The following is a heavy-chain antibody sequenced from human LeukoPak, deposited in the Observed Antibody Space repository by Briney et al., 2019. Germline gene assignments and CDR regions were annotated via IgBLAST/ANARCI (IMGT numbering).Heavy chain of an antibody. CDR3: ARDAPAAGLYGMDV. Sequence: SETLSLTCTVSGGSISSYYWSWIRQPPGKRLEWIGYIYYSGSTNYNPSLKSRVTISVDTSKNQFSLKLSSVTAADTAVYYCARDAPAAGLYGMDVWGQGTTVTVSS. V-gene: IGHV4-59*01. D-gene: IGHD6-13*01. CDR2: IYYSGST. J-gene: IGHJ6*02. CDR1: GGSISSYY.